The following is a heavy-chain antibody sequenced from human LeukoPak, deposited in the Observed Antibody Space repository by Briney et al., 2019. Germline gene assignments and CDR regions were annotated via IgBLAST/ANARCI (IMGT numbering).Heavy chain of an antibody. Sequence: GESLKISCKASGYSFSNYWIGWVRQMPGKGLEWMGIIYPRDSDTRYSPSFQGQVTISADKSTSTAYRQWSSLRASDTAMYYCARHADYDDYWGQGTLVTVSS. J-gene: IGHJ4*02. CDR2: IYPRDSDT. CDR1: GYSFSNYW. CDR3: ARHADYDDY. V-gene: IGHV5-51*01. D-gene: IGHD4-17*01.